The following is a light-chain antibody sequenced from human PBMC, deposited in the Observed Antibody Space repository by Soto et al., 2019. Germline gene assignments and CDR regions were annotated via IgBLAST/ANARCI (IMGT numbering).Light chain of an antibody. CDR2: EDT. Sequence: QSALTQPASVSGSPGQSITISCTGTSNDIGSYNLVSWYQQHPTKAPKLMIYEDTKRPSGVSNRFSGSKSGNTASLTISGLQTEDEADYYCCSYSSSFSHVVFGGVTKLTVL. J-gene: IGLJ2*01. CDR1: SNDIGSYNL. CDR3: CSYSSSFSHVV. V-gene: IGLV2-23*01.